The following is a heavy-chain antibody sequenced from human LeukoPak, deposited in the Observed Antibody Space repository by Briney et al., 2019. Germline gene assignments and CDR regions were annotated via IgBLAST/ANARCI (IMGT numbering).Heavy chain of an antibody. CDR2: IYYSGST. Sequence: SETLSLTCTVSGGSISSSSYYWGWIRQPPGKGLEWIGSIYYSGSTYYNLSLESRVTISRDRSKNQFSLMLRSVTAADTAVYYCARHYDLWSGYNYWGQGLLVTVSS. J-gene: IGHJ4*02. D-gene: IGHD3-3*01. CDR3: ARHYDLWSGYNY. CDR1: GGSISSSSYY. V-gene: IGHV4-39*07.